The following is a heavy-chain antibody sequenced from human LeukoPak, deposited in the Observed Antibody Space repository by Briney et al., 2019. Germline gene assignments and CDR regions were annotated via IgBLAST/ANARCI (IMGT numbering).Heavy chain of an antibody. V-gene: IGHV3-9*01. CDR1: GFTFDDYA. J-gene: IGHJ4*02. D-gene: IGHD3-10*01. Sequence: GGSLRLSCAASGFTFDDYAMHWVRHAPGKGLEWVSGISWNSGSIGYADSVKGRFTISRDNAKNSLYLQMNSLRAEDTALYYCAKEYYYGSGRAGYFDYWGLGTLVTVSS. CDR2: ISWNSGSI. CDR3: AKEYYYGSGRAGYFDY.